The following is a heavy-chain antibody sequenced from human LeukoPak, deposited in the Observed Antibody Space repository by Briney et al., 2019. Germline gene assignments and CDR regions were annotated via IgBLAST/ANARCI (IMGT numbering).Heavy chain of an antibody. CDR1: GGSISSSNW. CDR3: AARSGNRYYYGMDD. V-gene: IGHV4-4*02. D-gene: IGHD2-15*01. CDR2: IYHSGST. J-gene: IGHJ6*02. Sequence: PSETLSLTCAVSGGSISSSNWWSWVRQPPGKGLEWIGEIYHSGSTNYNPSLKSRVTISVDKSKNQFSLKLSSVTAADTAVYYCAARSGNRYYYGMDDWGQGTTVTVSS.